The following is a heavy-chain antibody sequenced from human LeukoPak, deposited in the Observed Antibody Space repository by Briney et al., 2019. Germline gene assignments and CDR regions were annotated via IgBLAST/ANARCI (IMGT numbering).Heavy chain of an antibody. D-gene: IGHD5-12*01. CDR1: GGSISSHY. CDR2: IYYSGST. CDR3: ARGISPSGYLFDY. Sequence: SETLSLTCTVSGGSISSHYWSWIRQPPGKGLEWIGYIYYSGSTNYNPSLKSRVTISVDTSKNQFSLKLSSVTAADTAVYYCARGISPSGYLFDYWGQGTLVTVSS. V-gene: IGHV4-59*11. J-gene: IGHJ4*02.